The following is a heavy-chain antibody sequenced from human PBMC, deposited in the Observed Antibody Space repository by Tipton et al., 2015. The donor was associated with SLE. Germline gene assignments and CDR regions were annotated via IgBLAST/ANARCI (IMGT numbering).Heavy chain of an antibody. CDR2: IYYREGT. CDR1: GDSINSYY. J-gene: IGHJ6*02. V-gene: IGHV4-59*12. CDR3: ARGLFQTGMGV. D-gene: IGHD2/OR15-2a*01. Sequence: TLSLTCTVSGDSINSYYWSWIRQPPGEGLEWIGYIYYREGTNYSPSLKSRVTISLDASKNQLSLKLSSVTPEDTAVYYCARGLFQTGMGVWGQGTTVTVSS.